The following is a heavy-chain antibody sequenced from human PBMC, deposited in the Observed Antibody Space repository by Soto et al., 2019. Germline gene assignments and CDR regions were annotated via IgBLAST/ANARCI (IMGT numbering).Heavy chain of an antibody. CDR3: ATGSFTSTGGRIGYHYNAMDV. CDR1: EDTFRNYA. D-gene: IGHD1-1*01. Sequence: QVELVQSGAEVKKPGSSVKVSCQASEDTFRNYAISWVRQAPGQGLEWMGGIIPIFGTANYAQKFQGRVTITADTSANTVYLELSSLRSEDTAVYYCATGSFTSTGGRIGYHYNAMDVWGQGTTVTVSS. V-gene: IGHV1-69*06. J-gene: IGHJ6*02. CDR2: IIPIFGTA.